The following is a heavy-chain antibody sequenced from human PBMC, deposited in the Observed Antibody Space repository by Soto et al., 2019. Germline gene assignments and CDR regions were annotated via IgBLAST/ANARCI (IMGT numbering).Heavy chain of an antibody. D-gene: IGHD3-10*01. CDR3: ARDALYYYGSGSYYKSQNLDY. J-gene: IGHJ4*02. V-gene: IGHV3-33*01. Sequence: GGSLRLSCAASGFTFSSYGMHWVRQAPGKGLEWVAVIWYDGSNKYYADSVKGRFTISRDNSKNTLYLQMNSLRAEDTAVYYCARDALYYYGSGSYYKSQNLDYWGQGTLVTVSS. CDR2: IWYDGSNK. CDR1: GFTFSSYG.